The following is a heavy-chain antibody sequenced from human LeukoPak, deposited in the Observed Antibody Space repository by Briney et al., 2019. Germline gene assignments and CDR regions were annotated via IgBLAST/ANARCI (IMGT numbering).Heavy chain of an antibody. D-gene: IGHD4/OR15-4a*01. CDR3: ARRAGAYSHPYDY. CDR1: GFTFSSYA. Sequence: GGSLRLSCAASGFTFSSYAMSWVRQAPGRGLEWVSFIYSDNTHYSDSVKGRFTISRDNSKNTLYLQMNSLRAEDTAVYYCARRAGAYSHPYDYWGQGTLVTVSS. J-gene: IGHJ4*02. CDR2: IYSDNT. V-gene: IGHV3-53*01.